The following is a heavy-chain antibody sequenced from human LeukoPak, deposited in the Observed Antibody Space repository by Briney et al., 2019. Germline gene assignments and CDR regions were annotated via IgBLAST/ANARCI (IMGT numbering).Heavy chain of an antibody. V-gene: IGHV1-69-2*01. D-gene: IGHD3-22*01. Sequence: ASVKVSCKVSGYTFTDYYMHWVPQAPGKGLEWMGLVDPEDGETIYAEKFQGRVTITADTSTHTAYMELSSLRPEDTAVYYCATVEFFRIVGGFDYWGQGTLVTVSS. CDR2: VDPEDGET. CDR1: GYTFTDYY. CDR3: ATVEFFRIVGGFDY. J-gene: IGHJ4*02.